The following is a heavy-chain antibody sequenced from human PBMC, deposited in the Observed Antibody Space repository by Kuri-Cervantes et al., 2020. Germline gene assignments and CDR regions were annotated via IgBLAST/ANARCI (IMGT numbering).Heavy chain of an antibody. CDR1: GFTFSSYW. Sequence: GGSLRLSCAASGFTFSSYWMSWVRQAPGKGLEWVANIKQDGSEKYYVDSVKGRFTISRDNAKNSLYLQMNSLRAEDTAVYYCAKVHLAGSGSYYKIGYFDLWGRGTLVTVSS. V-gene: IGHV3-7*01. J-gene: IGHJ2*01. CDR2: IKQDGSEK. D-gene: IGHD3-10*01. CDR3: AKVHLAGSGSYYKIGYFDL.